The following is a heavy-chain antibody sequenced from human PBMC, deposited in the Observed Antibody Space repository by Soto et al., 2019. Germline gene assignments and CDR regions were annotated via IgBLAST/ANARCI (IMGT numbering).Heavy chain of an antibody. CDR1: GIIFSNSA. J-gene: IGHJ3*02. CDR2: IIIAGGGT. D-gene: IGHD2-15*01. V-gene: IGHV1-58*01. Sequence: QMQVVQSGPEVKKPGTSVTVSCKTSGIIFSNSAVQWVRQARGQRLEWSGSIIIAGGGTKYSQNLQGKITITRDMSTNTAYMELSSLRSEDTAIYYCAAELYSGGRCCSFDIWGQGTMITVSS. CDR3: AAELYSGGRCCSFDI.